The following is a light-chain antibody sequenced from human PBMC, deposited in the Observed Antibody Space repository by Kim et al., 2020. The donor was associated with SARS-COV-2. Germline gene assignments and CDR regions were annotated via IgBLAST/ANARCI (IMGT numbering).Light chain of an antibody. CDR1: SSNIGSNY. V-gene: IGLV1-47*01. Sequence: LTQPPSASGTPGQRVTISCSGSSSNIGSNYVYWYQQLPGTAPKLLIYRNNQRPSGVPDRFSGSKSGTSASLAISGLQSEDEADYYCAAWDDSLSGHVVFGGGTKLTVL. J-gene: IGLJ2*01. CDR3: AAWDDSLSGHVV. CDR2: RNN.